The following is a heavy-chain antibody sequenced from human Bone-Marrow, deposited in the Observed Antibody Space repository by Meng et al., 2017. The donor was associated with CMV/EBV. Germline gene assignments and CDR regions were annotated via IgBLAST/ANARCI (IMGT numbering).Heavy chain of an antibody. CDR2: IKQDGSEK. CDR1: GFSFSSYW. CDR3: VSRDSYYPD. Sequence: GGSLRFSCAASGFSFSSYWMSWVRQAPGKGLEWVANIKQDGSEKYYVDSVKGRFTISRDNPKNSLYLQMNYLRAEDTAVYYCVSRDSYYPDWGQGTLVTVSS. V-gene: IGHV3-7*01. D-gene: IGHD1-26*01. J-gene: IGHJ4*02.